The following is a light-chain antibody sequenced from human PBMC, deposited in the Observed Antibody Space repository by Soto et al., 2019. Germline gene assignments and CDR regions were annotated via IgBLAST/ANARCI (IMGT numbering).Light chain of an antibody. CDR3: QQRD. CDR2: DAS. J-gene: IGKJ3*01. CDR1: QSVSSY. Sequence: EIVLTQSPATLSLSPGERATLSCRASQSVSSYLAWYQQKPGQAPRLLIYDASNRATGIPARFSGSGSGTDFTLTISSLEPEDFALYYCQQRDFGAGTKVDIK. V-gene: IGKV3-11*01.